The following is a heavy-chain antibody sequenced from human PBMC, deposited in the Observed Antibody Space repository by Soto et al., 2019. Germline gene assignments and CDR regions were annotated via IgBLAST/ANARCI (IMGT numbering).Heavy chain of an antibody. D-gene: IGHD3-10*01. J-gene: IGHJ4*02. CDR2: ISYDGSNK. Sequence: PGGSLRLSCAASGFTFGDYIMHWVRQAPGKGLEWAAVISYDGSNKYYADSVRGRFTISRDNSKNTLYLQMNSLRAEDTAVYYCARDRVVLWFGEFVDYWGQGTLVTVSS. CDR1: GFTFGDYI. CDR3: ARDRVVLWFGEFVDY. V-gene: IGHV3-30-3*01.